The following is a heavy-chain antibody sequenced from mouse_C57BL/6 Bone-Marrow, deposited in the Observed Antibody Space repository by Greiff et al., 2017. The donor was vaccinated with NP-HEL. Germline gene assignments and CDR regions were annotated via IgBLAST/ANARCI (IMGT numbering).Heavy chain of an antibody. V-gene: IGHV3-5*01. J-gene: IGHJ2*01. CDR2: IYYSGTI. D-gene: IGHD1-1*01. CDR1: GISITTGNYR. CDR3: ARDYYGSSYVKYFDY. Sequence: EVKLQESGPGLVKPSQTVFLTCTVTGISITTGNYRWSWIRQFPGNKLEWIGYIYYSGTITYNPSLTSRTTITRDTPKNQFFLEMNSLTAEDTATYYCARDYYGSSYVKYFDYWGQGTTLTVSS.